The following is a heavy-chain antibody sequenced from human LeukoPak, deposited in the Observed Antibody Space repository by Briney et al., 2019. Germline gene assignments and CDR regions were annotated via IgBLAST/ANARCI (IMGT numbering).Heavy chain of an antibody. Sequence: SVKVSCKASGGTFSKYGINWVRQAPGQGLEWMGGLMPIFGSANYAERFQGRVSITTDGSTSTAYMELNSLRSEDTAVYYCAREVSVAGWDFDYWGQGTLVTVSS. J-gene: IGHJ4*02. CDR3: AREVSVAGWDFDY. D-gene: IGHD6-19*01. CDR1: GGTFSKYG. CDR2: LMPIFGSA. V-gene: IGHV1-69*05.